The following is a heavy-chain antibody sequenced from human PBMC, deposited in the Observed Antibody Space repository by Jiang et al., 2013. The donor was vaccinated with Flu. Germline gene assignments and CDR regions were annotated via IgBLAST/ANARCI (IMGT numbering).Heavy chain of an antibody. Sequence: SGAEVKKPGASVKVSCKASGYTFTSYAMHWVRQAPGQGLEWMGWIHAGHGGTARSPNVQQSFTLSRDTSASTGYLELSSLTSEDTATYYCAASMTPVGDHLYGLDVWGQGTTVTVSS. J-gene: IGHJ6*02. D-gene: IGHD4-23*01. V-gene: IGHV1-3*01. CDR1: GYTFTSYA. CDR2: IHAGHGGT. CDR3: AASMTPVGDHLYGLDV.